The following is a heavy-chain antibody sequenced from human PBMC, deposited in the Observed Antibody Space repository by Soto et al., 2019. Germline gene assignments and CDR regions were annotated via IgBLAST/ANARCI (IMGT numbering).Heavy chain of an antibody. CDR3: EKGLNGELND. J-gene: IGHJ3*01. D-gene: IGHD1-1*01. V-gene: IGHV3-30*18. CDR2: ISSDDRNI. CDR1: GFTFSIFD. Sequence: QVKLVESGGGVVQPGRSLRLSCVASGFTFSIFDMHWVRQAPGKGLEWVTLISSDDRNIYYADSVQGRFTVSRDDSRNTLYLQMNSLRPEDMAVYYCEKGLNGELNDWGPGTMVTVSS.